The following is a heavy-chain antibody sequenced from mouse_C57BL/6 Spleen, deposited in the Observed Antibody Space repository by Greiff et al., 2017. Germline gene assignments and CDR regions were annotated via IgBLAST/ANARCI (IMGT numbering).Heavy chain of an antibody. D-gene: IGHD2-1*01. Sequence: EVQLQESGGGLVKPGGSLKLSCAASGFTFSDYGMHWVRQAPEKGLEWVAYISSGSSTIYYADTVKGRFTISRDNAKNTLFLQMTSLRSEDTAMYYCARPGNYGFDYWGQGTTLTVSS. J-gene: IGHJ2*01. V-gene: IGHV5-17*01. CDR3: ARPGNYGFDY. CDR2: ISSGSSTI. CDR1: GFTFSDYG.